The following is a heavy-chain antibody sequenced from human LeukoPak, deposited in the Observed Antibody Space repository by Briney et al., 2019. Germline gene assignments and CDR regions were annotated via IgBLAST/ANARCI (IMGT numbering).Heavy chain of an antibody. CDR2: ISYDGSNK. D-gene: IGHD1-26*01. CDR3: ASSEWELTSLDY. V-gene: IGHV3-30-3*01. Sequence: GRSLRLSCAASGFTFSSYAMHWVRQAPGKGLEWVAVISYDGSNKYYADSVKGRFTISRDNSKNTLYLQMNSLRAEDTAVYYCASSEWELTSLDYWCQGTLVTVSS. J-gene: IGHJ4*02. CDR1: GFTFSSYA.